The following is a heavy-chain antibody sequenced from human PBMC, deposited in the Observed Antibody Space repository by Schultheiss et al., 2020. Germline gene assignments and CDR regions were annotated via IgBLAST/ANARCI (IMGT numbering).Heavy chain of an antibody. V-gene: IGHV4-59*01. Sequence: SETLSLTCTVSGGSISSYYWSWIRQPPGKGLEWIGYIYYNGNTHYNPSLKSRVTMSVDTSKNQISLEVRSVTSADTAVYYCARGTGGHYLHFNWWGQGTLVTVSS. D-gene: IGHD2/OR15-2a*01. CDR1: GGSISSYY. J-gene: IGHJ4*02. CDR3: ARGTGGHYLHFNW. CDR2: IYYNGNT.